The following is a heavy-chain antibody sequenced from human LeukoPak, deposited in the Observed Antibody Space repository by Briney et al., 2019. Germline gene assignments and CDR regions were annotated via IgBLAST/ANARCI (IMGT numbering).Heavy chain of an antibody. Sequence: GGSLRLSCAVSGITLSNYGMSWVRQAPGKGLERVAGISGSGGTTNYADSVKGRFTISRDNPKNTLFLHVNSLRAEDTAVYFCAKRGVVIRVILVGFHKEAYYFDSWGQGALVTVSS. CDR3: AKRGVVIRVILVGFHKEAYYFDS. CDR2: ISGSGGTT. V-gene: IGHV3-23*01. CDR1: GITLSNYG. J-gene: IGHJ4*02. D-gene: IGHD3-22*01.